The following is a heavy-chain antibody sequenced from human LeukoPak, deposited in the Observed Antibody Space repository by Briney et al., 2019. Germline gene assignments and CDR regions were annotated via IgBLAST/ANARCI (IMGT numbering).Heavy chain of an antibody. J-gene: IGHJ3*02. V-gene: IGHV4-4*07. CDR2: IYPSGSS. CDR1: GGSISNYY. CDR3: ARSPKGAFDI. Sequence: PSETLSLTCIVSGGSISNYYWSWIRQPAGKGLEWIGRIYPSGSSNYSPSLKSRVTMSVDTSKNQFSLRLNSVTAADTAVYYCARSPKGAFDIWGQGTMVTVSS.